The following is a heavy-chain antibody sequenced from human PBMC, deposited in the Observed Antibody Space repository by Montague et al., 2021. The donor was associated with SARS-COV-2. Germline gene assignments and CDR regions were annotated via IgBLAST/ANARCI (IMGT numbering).Heavy chain of an antibody. D-gene: IGHD3-9*01. J-gene: IGHJ6*02. Sequence: SETLSLTCTVSGGSISSSSYYWGWIRQPPGKGLEWIGSIYYRGSTYYXXXLKRRVTISVDTSKNQFSLKLSSVTAADTAVYYCARHDDILTTYYYYYGMDVWGQGTTITVSS. V-gene: IGHV4-39*01. CDR1: GGSISSSSYY. CDR3: ARHDDILTTYYYYYGMDV. CDR2: IYYRGST.